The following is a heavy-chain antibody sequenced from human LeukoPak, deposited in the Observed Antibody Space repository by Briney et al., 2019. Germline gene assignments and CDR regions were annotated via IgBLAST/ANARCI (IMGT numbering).Heavy chain of an antibody. CDR1: GFTVSSNY. D-gene: IGHD3-22*01. Sequence: PGGSLILSCAASGFTVSSNYMSWVRQAPGKGLEWVSVIYSGGSTYYADSVKGRFTISRDNSKNTLYVQVNSLGTEDTAAYYCAKGSYYDSSGSFYFDYWGQGTLVTVSS. V-gene: IGHV3-53*01. CDR2: IYSGGST. J-gene: IGHJ4*02. CDR3: AKGSYYDSSGSFYFDY.